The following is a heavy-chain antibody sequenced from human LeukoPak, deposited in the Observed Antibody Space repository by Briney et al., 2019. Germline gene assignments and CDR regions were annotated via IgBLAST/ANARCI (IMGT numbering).Heavy chain of an antibody. J-gene: IGHJ5*02. CDR1: GYTFTSYG. V-gene: IGHV1-18*01. Sequence: ASVKVSCKASGYTFTSYGISWVRQAPGQGLEWMGWISAYNGNTNYAQKFQGRVTITADESTSTAYMELSSLRSEDTAVYYCASQGFGESIRYARSAGWFDPWGQGTLVTVSS. D-gene: IGHD3-10*01. CDR3: ASQGFGESIRYARSAGWFDP. CDR2: ISAYNGNT.